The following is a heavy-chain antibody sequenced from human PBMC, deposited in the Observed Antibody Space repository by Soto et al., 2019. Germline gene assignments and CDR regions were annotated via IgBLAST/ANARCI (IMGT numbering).Heavy chain of an antibody. D-gene: IGHD1-7*01. V-gene: IGHV3-9*01. CDR2: ISWNSGSI. CDR1: GFTFDDYA. CDR3: AKDISVNWKYPYYYYMDV. J-gene: IGHJ6*03. Sequence: EVQLVESGGGLVQPGRSLRLSCAASGFTFDDYAMHWVRQAPGKGLEWVSGISWNSGSIGYADSVKGRFTISRDNAKNSLYLQMNSLRAEDTALYYCAKDISVNWKYPYYYYMDVWGKGTTVTVSS.